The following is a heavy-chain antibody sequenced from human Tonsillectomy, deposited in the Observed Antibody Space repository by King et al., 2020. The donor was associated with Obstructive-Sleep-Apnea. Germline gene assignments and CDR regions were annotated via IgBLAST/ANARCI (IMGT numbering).Heavy chain of an antibody. J-gene: IGHJ1*01. CDR3: AKDSNSGSYYTGSFQH. CDR2: ISWNSGSI. D-gene: IGHD1-26*01. V-gene: IGHV3-9*01. Sequence: QLVQSGGGLVQPGRSLRLSCAASGFTFDDYAMHWVRQAPGKGLEWVSGISWNSGSIGYADSVKGRFTISRDNAKNSLYLQMNSLRAEDTALYYCAKDSNSGSYYTGSFQHWGQGTLVTVSS. CDR1: GFTFDDYA.